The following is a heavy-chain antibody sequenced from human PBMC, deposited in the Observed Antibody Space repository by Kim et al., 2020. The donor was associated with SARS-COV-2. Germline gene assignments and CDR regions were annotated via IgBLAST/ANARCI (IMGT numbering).Heavy chain of an antibody. CDR3: AKARTGY. CDR2: SGGST. Sequence: SGGSTYYADSVKGRFTISRDNAKNTLYLQMNSLRAEDTAVYYCAKARTGYWGQGTLVTVSS. V-gene: IGHV3-23*01. J-gene: IGHJ4*02. D-gene: IGHD1-1*01.